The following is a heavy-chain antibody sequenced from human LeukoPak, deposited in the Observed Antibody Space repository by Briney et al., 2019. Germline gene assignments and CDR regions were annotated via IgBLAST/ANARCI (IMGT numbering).Heavy chain of an antibody. V-gene: IGHV3-53*01. CDR3: AKGSSSWYLYFQH. Sequence: GGSLRLSCAASGFTVSNNYMRWVRQAPGKGLEWVSLIYSGGSTYYADSVKGRFTISRDNSKNTLYLQMNSLRAEDTAVYYCAKGSSSWYLYFQHWGQGTLVTVSS. CDR2: IYSGGST. CDR1: GFTVSNNY. D-gene: IGHD6-13*01. J-gene: IGHJ1*01.